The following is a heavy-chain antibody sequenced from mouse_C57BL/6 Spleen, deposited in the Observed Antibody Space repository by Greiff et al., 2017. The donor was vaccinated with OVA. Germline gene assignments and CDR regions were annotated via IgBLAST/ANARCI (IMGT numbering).Heavy chain of an antibody. V-gene: IGHV1-64*01. Sequence: QVQLQQPGAELVKPGASVKLSCKASGYTFTSYWMHWVKQRPGQGLEWIGMIHPNSGSTNYHETFTSKATLTVDKYSSTAYMQLNSLTSEDSAVYYCARYYSNYGGYWYFDVWGTGTTVTVSS. CDR2: IHPNSGST. J-gene: IGHJ1*03. CDR3: ARYYSNYGGYWYFDV. D-gene: IGHD2-5*01. CDR1: GYTFTSYW.